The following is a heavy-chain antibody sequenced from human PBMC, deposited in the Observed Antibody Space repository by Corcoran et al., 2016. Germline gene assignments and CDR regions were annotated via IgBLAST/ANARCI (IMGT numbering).Heavy chain of an antibody. D-gene: IGHD6-13*01. J-gene: IGHJ4*02. CDR2: INPNSGGT. Sequence: QVLLLQSGAEVKKPGASVKVSCNASGYTFTGYYMHWVRQAPGQGLEWMGWINPNSGGTNYAQKFQGRVTMTRDTSISTAYMERSRLRSDDTAVYYCARETLAAAGTFDYWGQGTLVTVSS. CDR3: ARETLAAAGTFDY. CDR1: GYTFTGYY. V-gene: IGHV1-2*02.